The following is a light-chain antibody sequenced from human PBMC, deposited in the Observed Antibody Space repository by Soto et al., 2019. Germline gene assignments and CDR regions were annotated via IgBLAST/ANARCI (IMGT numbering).Light chain of an antibody. CDR2: AAS. V-gene: IGKV1-39*01. CDR1: QNIGTY. J-gene: IGKJ3*01. CDR3: QQSYRHLLFT. Sequence: DIQMTQSPSSLSASVGDSVAITCRASQNIGTYLNWYQQKPGKAPQVLIYAASSLQTGVPSRFRGRGSGTDFTLTITTLQPEDSETYYCQQSYRHLLFTFGPGTKVEIK.